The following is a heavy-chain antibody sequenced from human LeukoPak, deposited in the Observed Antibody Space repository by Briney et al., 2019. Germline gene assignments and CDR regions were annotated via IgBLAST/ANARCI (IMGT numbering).Heavy chain of an antibody. V-gene: IGHV5-51*01. D-gene: IGHD4-11*01. J-gene: IGHJ3*02. Sequence: GESLKISCKGSGYSFATYWIGWVRQMTGKGLESMGIIYPGDSESRYSPSFQGQVTISVDKSISTAYLQWGNLKASDTAMYYCTSLEPTADAFDIWGQGTMVTVSS. CDR1: GYSFATYW. CDR2: IYPGDSES. CDR3: TSLEPTADAFDI.